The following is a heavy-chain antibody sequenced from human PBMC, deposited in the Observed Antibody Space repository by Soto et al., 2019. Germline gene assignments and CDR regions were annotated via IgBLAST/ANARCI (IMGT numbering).Heavy chain of an antibody. CDR2: IYPGDSDT. CDR3: ARAPDYGDYRLYGYYYMDV. Sequence: GESLKISCKGSGYSFTSYCIGWVRQMPGKGLEWMGIIYPGDSDTRYSPSFQGQVTISADKSISTAYLQWSSLKASDTAMYYCARAPDYGDYRLYGYYYMDVWGKGTTVTVSS. V-gene: IGHV5-51*01. D-gene: IGHD4-17*01. CDR1: GYSFTSYC. J-gene: IGHJ6*03.